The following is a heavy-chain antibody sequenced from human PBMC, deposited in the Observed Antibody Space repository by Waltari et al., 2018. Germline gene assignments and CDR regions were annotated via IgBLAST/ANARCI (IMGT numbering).Heavy chain of an antibody. J-gene: IGHJ4*02. Sequence: EVQLVESGGGLVQPGGCLRLSGGVSGSPFRRYSMNWVRQAPGKGREWVSYISGSSSTIYYADSVKGRFTISRDNAKNSMHLQMSSLRAEDTAVYYCATAARRRDVGDLSWGQGTLVTVSS. CDR3: ATAARRRDVGDLS. V-gene: IGHV3-48*01. CDR2: ISGSSSTI. CDR1: GSPFRRYS. D-gene: IGHD3-16*02.